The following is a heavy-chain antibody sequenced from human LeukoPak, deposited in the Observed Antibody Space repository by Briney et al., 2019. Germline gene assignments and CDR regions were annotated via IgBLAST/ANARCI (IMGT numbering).Heavy chain of an antibody. V-gene: IGHV3-23*01. J-gene: IGHJ4*02. CDR1: GFTFSSYA. CDR2: ISGSGGST. CDR3: AKDNGLGMRVVVSFFDY. Sequence: GGSLRLSCAASGFTFSSYAMRWVRQPPGKRLEWVSAISGSGGSTYYPDSVKGRFTISRDNAKNTLYLQISNRRGQDTAVYYCAKDNGLGMRVVVSFFDYWGQGTMVTVSS. D-gene: IGHD3-22*01.